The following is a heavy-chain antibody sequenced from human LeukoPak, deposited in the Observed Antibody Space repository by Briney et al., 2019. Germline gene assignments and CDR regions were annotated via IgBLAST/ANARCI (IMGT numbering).Heavy chain of an antibody. V-gene: IGHV3-21*01. CDR3: ARGIDIGIVVVPFDY. CDR1: GFTFSTYV. Sequence: GGSLRLSCAASGFTFSTYVMNWVRQAPGKGLEWVSSISSSSSYIYYADSVKGRFTISRDNAKNSLYLQMNSLRAEDTAVYYCARGIDIGIVVVPFDYWGQGTLVTVSS. D-gene: IGHD3-22*01. CDR2: ISSSSSYI. J-gene: IGHJ4*02.